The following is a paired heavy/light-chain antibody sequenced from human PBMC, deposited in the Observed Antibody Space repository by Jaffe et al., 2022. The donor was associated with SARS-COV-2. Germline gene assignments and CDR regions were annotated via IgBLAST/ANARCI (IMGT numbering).Light chain of an antibody. V-gene: IGKV3-11*01. Sequence: EIVLTQSPATLSLSPGEKAALSCRASQSVSSYLAWYQQKPGQAPRLLIYDASNRATGIPARFSGSGSGTDFTLTISSLEPEDFAVYYCQQRRNWDLTFGGGTKVEIK. J-gene: IGKJ4*01. CDR3: QQRRNWDLT. CDR2: DAS. CDR1: QSVSSY.
Heavy chain of an antibody. J-gene: IGHJ4*02. CDR2: ITPSDSDT. CDR3: ARRQISGNQQIDY. V-gene: IGHV5-51*01. CDR1: GYSFTSYR. D-gene: IGHD3-10*01. Sequence: EVQLVQSGAEVKKPGESLKISCKGSGYSFTSYRIGWVRQMPGKGLEWMGIITPSDSDTRYSPSFQGQVTISADVSISTAYLQWSSLKDSDTAMYYCARRQISGNQQIDYWGQGTLVTVSS.